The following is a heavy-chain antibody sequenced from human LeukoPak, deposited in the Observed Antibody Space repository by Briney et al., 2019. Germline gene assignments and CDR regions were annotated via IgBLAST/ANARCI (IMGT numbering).Heavy chain of an antibody. D-gene: IGHD2-21*01. V-gene: IGHV3-30*02. CDR3: ARECGRYYMDV. CDR2: IRYDGSNT. J-gene: IGHJ6*03. Sequence: GGSLRLSCAASGFTFSSYWMHWVRQAPGKGLEWVASIRYDGSNTYYADPVKGRFTISRDNSKNTLYLQMNILRAEDTAVYYCARECGRYYMDVWGKGTTVTVSS. CDR1: GFTFSSYW.